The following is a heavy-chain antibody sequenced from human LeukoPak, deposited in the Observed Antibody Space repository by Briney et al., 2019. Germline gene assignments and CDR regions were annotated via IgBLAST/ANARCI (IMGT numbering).Heavy chain of an antibody. D-gene: IGHD6-13*01. CDR2: ISYDGSNK. J-gene: IGHJ6*03. CDR1: GFTFSSYG. Sequence: PGRSLRLSCAASGFTFSSYGMHWVRQAPGKGLEWVAVISYDGSNKYYADSVKGRFTISRDNSKNTLYLQMNSLRAEDTAVYYCAKDSSSWYTVAHYMDVWGKGTTVTVSS. V-gene: IGHV3-30*18. CDR3: AKDSSSWYTVAHYMDV.